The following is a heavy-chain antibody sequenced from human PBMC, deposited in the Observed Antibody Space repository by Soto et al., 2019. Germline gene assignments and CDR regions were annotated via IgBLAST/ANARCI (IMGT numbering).Heavy chain of an antibody. V-gene: IGHV3-30-3*01. Sequence: QVQLVESGGGVFQPGRSLRLSCAASGFTFSTYAMHWVRQAPGKGLEWVALISYDGTNKYYADSVKGRFTISRDNSKNTVFLRMHSVRPEDTAVYYCARGLLDLWPLDCLGQGTLVTVSS. D-gene: IGHD2-2*02. CDR1: GFTFSTYA. CDR2: ISYDGTNK. J-gene: IGHJ4*02. CDR3: ARGLLDLWPLDC.